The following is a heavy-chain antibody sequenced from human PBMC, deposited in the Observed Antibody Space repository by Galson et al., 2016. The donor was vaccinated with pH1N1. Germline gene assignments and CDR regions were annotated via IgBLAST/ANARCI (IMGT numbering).Heavy chain of an antibody. J-gene: IGHJ3*01. CDR3: AHREVMITNAFDF. D-gene: IGHD3-16*01. CDR1: GFSISSSGMG. CDR2: IYWDDDK. V-gene: IGHV2-5*02. Sequence: PALVKPTQTLTLACTFSGFSISSSGMGVGWIRQPPGKALEWLAVIYWDDDKRYSPSLKSGLTITKDTSKNHVVLTMTNMDPMDTATYYCAHREVMITNAFDFRGQGTMVTVSS.